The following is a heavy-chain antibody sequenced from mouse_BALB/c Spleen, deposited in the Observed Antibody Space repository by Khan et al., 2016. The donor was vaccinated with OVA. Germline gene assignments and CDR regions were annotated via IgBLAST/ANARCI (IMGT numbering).Heavy chain of an antibody. D-gene: IGHD2-3*01. CDR2: IAPANGNT. CDR1: GFNIKDTY. Sequence: VQPQQSGAALVKPGTSVDLSCTASGFNIKDTYIHWVKQRPEQGLEWIGRIAPANGNTKYDPKFQGKATITADTSSNTSYLRLSSLTSEDTAVDFCALPSYDPRGFDVWGAGTTVTVSS. V-gene: IGHV14-3*02. CDR3: ALPSYDPRGFDV. J-gene: IGHJ1*01.